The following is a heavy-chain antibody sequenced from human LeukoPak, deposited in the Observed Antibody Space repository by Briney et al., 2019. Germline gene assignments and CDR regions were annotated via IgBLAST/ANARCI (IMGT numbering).Heavy chain of an antibody. D-gene: IGHD3-22*01. V-gene: IGHV5-51*01. CDR1: GYSFTSYW. CDR3: ATSFDTSGSDAFDI. Sequence: GESLKISCKGPGYSFTSYWIGWVRQMPGKGLEWMGIIYPSDSDTQYSPSFQGQVTFSADKSFSTAYLQWSSLKASDTAIYYCATSFDTSGSDAFDIWGQGTMVTVSS. CDR2: IYPSDSDT. J-gene: IGHJ3*02.